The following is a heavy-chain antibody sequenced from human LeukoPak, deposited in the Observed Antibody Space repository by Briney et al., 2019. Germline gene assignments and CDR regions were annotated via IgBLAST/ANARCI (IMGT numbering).Heavy chain of an antibody. CDR1: GYTFTGYY. V-gene: IGHV1-2*02. CDR3: ARYQYSSSSMPFDC. CDR2: INPNSGGT. Sequence: ASVKVSCKASGYTFTGYYMHWVRQAPGQGLEWMGWINPNSGGTNYAQKFQGRVTMTRDTSISTAYMELSRLRSDDTAVYYCARYQYSSSSMPFDCWVQGTLVTVSS. D-gene: IGHD6-6*01. J-gene: IGHJ4*02.